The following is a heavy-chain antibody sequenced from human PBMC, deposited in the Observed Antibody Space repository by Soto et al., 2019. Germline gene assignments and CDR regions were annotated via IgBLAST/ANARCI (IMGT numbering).Heavy chain of an antibody. J-gene: IGHJ6*03. CDR2: TYYRSRWYN. CDR1: GDSVSGNSAA. V-gene: IGHV6-1*01. Sequence: PSQTLSLTCAISGDSVSGNSAAWNWIRLSPSRGLEWLARTYYRSRWYNDYAVSVRSRITVNADTSKNQFSLQLTSVTPEDTAIYYCAGTTSHHWLYMGVRGRGTTVTVSS. CDR3: AGTTSHHWLYMGV. D-gene: IGHD1-1*01.